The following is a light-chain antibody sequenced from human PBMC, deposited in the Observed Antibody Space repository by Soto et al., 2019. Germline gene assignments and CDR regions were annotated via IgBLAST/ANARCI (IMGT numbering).Light chain of an antibody. CDR2: DAS. CDR1: QSISSW. J-gene: IGKJ4*01. Sequence: IQMTHSPLTFCTSXGLCVTIAXXASQSISSWLAWYQQKPGKAPKLLIYDASSLGSGVPSKFSGRGSGTEFTLTISSLQTDDFATYYCQHYNSYPIAFGGGTKVDIK. V-gene: IGKV1-5*01. CDR3: QHYNSYPIA.